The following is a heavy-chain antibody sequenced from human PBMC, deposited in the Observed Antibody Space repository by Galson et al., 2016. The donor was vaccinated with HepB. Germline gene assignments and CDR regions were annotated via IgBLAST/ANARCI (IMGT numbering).Heavy chain of an antibody. CDR3: ARDDNTFEGVIVAHRGYGMDV. CDR1: GYTFTSHY. CDR2: IDPSGGRT. J-gene: IGHJ6*02. Sequence: SVKVSCKASGYTFTSHYMHWVRQAPGQGLEWMGLIDPSGGRTFYGQKFQGRLSMTRDTSTSTVYMELSSLRSEDTAVYYCARDDNTFEGVIVAHRGYGMDVWGQGTTVTVSS. V-gene: IGHV1-46*01. D-gene: IGHD3-16*02.